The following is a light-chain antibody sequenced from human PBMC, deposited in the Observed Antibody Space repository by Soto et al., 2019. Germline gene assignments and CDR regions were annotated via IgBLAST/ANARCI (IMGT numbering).Light chain of an antibody. J-gene: IGKJ5*01. CDR3: QQYNTWPIT. Sequence: IVMTQSPATLSVSPGERVTLSCRVSQSVDSNFAWYQQRPGQAPRLLIYGASTRATDVPARFSASGSGTDFTLTISSLQSKDFVVYYCQQYNTWPITFGQGTRLEIK. V-gene: IGKV3-15*01. CDR2: GAS. CDR1: QSVDSN.